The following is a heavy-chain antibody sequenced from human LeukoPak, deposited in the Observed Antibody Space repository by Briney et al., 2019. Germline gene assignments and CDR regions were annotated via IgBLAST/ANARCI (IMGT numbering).Heavy chain of an antibody. V-gene: IGHV1-8*01. CDR1: GYTFTSYD. Sequence: ASVKVSCKASGYTFTSYDINWVRQATGQGLEWMGWMNPNSGNTGYAQKFQGRVTMTRNTSISTAYMELSSLRSEDTAVYYCARVLGIAAHFDPWGQGTLVTVSS. J-gene: IGHJ5*02. CDR3: ARVLGIAAHFDP. D-gene: IGHD6-13*01. CDR2: MNPNSGNT.